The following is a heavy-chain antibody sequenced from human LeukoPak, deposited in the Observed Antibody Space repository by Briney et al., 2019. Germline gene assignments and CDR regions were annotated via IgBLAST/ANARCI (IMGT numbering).Heavy chain of an antibody. V-gene: IGHV3-48*04. J-gene: IGHJ6*02. D-gene: IGHD1-26*01. Sequence: GGSLRLSCAASGFTFSSYSMNWVRQAPGKGLEWVSYISSSSSTIYYADSVKGRFTISRDNAKNSLYLQVNSLRAEDTAVYYCARDTSKSYYYHGMDVWGQGTTVTVSS. CDR3: ARDTSKSYYYHGMDV. CDR1: GFTFSSYS. CDR2: ISSSSSTI.